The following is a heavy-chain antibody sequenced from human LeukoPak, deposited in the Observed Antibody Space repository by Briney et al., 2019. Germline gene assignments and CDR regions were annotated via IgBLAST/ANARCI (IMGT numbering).Heavy chain of an antibody. J-gene: IGHJ4*02. V-gene: IGHV3-30-3*01. CDR1: GFTFSSYA. Sequence: GRSLRLSCAASGFTFSSYAMHWVRQAPGKGLEWVTVISYDGSNEYYADSVKGRFTISRGNSKNTLYLQMNNLRAEDTAVYYCARGLVRSGYYFDYWGQGTLVTVSS. D-gene: IGHD3-9*01. CDR3: ARGLVRSGYYFDY. CDR2: ISYDGSNE.